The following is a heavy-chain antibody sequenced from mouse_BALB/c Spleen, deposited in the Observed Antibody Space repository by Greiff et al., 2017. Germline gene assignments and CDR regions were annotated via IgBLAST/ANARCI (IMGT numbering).Heavy chain of an antibody. V-gene: IGHV3-2*02. Sequence: EVKLVESGPGLVKPSQSLSLTCTVTGYSITSDYAWNWIRQFPGNKLEWMGYISYSGSTSYNPSLKSRISITRDTSKNQFFLQLNSVTTEDTATYYCARGVGNYASYAMDYWGQGTSVTVSS. CDR2: ISYSGST. CDR3: ARGVGNYASYAMDY. J-gene: IGHJ4*01. CDR1: GYSITSDYA. D-gene: IGHD2-1*01.